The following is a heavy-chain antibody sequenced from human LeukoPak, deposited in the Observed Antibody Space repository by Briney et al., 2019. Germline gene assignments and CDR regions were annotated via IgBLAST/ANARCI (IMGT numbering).Heavy chain of an antibody. D-gene: IGHD3-22*01. V-gene: IGHV3-23*01. Sequence: GGSLRLSCAASGFTFSSYAMSWVRQAPGKGLEWVSAISGSGGSTYYADSVEGRFTISRDNSKNTLYLQMNSLRAEDTAVYYCAKDLPYYYDSSGSDYWGQGTLVTVSS. J-gene: IGHJ4*02. CDR2: ISGSGGST. CDR1: GFTFSSYA. CDR3: AKDLPYYYDSSGSDY.